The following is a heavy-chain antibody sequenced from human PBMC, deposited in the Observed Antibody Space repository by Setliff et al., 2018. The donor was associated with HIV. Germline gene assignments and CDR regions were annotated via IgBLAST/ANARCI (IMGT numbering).Heavy chain of an antibody. D-gene: IGHD1-26*01. CDR2: IYYSGST. Sequence: SETLSLTCTVSGGSISSSSYYWGWIRQPPGKGLEWIGSIYYSGSTYYNPSLKSRVTISVDTSKNQFSLKLNSVTAADTAVYFCARGPDVGAANWFDPWGQGTLVTVSS. J-gene: IGHJ5*02. V-gene: IGHV4-39*07. CDR1: GGSISSSSYY. CDR3: ARGPDVGAANWFDP.